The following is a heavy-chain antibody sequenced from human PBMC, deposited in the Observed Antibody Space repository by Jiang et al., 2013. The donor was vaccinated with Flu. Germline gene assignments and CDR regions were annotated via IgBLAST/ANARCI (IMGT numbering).Heavy chain of an antibody. V-gene: IGHV3-48*03. CDR3: ARESLVDGSDY. CDR1: GFTFSSYE. CDR2: ISSSGSTI. D-gene: IGHD3-16*01. J-gene: IGHJ4*02. Sequence: VQLLESGGGLVQPGGSLRLSCAASGFTFSSYEMNWVRQAPGKGLEWVSYISSSGSTIYYADSVKGRFTISRDNAKNSLYLQMNSLRAEDTAVYYCARESLVDGSDYWGQGTLVTVSS.